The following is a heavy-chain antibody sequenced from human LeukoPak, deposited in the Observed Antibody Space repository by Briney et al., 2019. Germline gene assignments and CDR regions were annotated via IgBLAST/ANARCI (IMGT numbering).Heavy chain of an antibody. V-gene: IGHV4-4*02. D-gene: IGHD4-17*01. CDR2: IYHSGST. J-gene: IGHJ4*02. CDR1: GGSISSSHW. Sequence: SGTLSLTCAVSGGSISSSHWWSWVRRPPGKGLEWIGAIYHSGSTNYNPSLKSRVAISVDKSKNHFSLKLSSVTAADTAVYYCARAPVTTPYYFDYWGQGTLVTVSS. CDR3: ARAPVTTPYYFDY.